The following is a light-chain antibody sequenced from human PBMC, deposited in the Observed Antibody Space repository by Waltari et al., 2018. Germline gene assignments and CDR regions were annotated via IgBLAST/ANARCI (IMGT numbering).Light chain of an antibody. Sequence: IQMTQSPPSLSASVGDTVTITCRASQSLNTYLNWYQQKPGKATKLLIYDVSSLQIGVPSRFSVSGSGTDFTLTISSLQPEDFATYYCQQSYSTPRTFGHGTKVEI. CDR2: DVS. CDR1: QSLNTY. V-gene: IGKV1-39*01. J-gene: IGKJ1*01. CDR3: QQSYSTPRT.